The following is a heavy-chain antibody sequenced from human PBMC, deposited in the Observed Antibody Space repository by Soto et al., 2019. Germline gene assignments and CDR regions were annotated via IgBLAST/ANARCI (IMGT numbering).Heavy chain of an antibody. Sequence: PGGSLRLSCAASGITFSYYWMHWVRQVPGKGLVWVARINSEGTLTDYADSVKGRCTISRDNAKNTLSLQMHSLRGEDTAVYYCVREGGLLRFLEWLPAYALDVWGQGTTVTVSS. V-gene: IGHV3-74*01. J-gene: IGHJ6*02. CDR2: INSEGTLT. D-gene: IGHD3-3*01. CDR1: GITFSYYW. CDR3: VREGGLLRFLEWLPAYALDV.